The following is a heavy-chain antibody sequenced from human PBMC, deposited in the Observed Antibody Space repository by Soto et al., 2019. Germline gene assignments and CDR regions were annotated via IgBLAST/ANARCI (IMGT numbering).Heavy chain of an antibody. V-gene: IGHV5-51*01. CDR1: GYSFTSYW. CDR3: ARSGGAYCGGDCYYYYYMDV. CDR2: IYPGDSDT. D-gene: IGHD2-21*02. J-gene: IGHJ6*03. Sequence: GESLKISCKGSGYSFTSYWIGWVRQMPGKGLEWMGIIYPGDSDTRYSPSFQGQVTISADKSISTAYLQWSSLKGSDTAMYYCARSGGAYCGGDCYYYYYMDVWGKGTTVTVSS.